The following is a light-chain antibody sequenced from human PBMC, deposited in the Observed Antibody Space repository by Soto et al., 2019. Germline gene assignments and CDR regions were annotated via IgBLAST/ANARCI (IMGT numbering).Light chain of an antibody. CDR2: AVS. CDR3: QQSYDTPFT. CDR1: QTISTY. J-gene: IGKJ3*01. V-gene: IGKV1-39*01. Sequence: DIQMTQSPSSLSASVGDKVTITCRAGQTISTYLNWYQQKPGKAPELLTYAVSSLQSGGPSRFAGSGSGTDFTLTISSLQPEDFATYYCQQSYDTPFTFGPGTKVDF.